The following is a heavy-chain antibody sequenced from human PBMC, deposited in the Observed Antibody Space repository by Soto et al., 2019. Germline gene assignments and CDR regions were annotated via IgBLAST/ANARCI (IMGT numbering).Heavy chain of an antibody. D-gene: IGHD2-8*01. Sequence: QVQLAESGGGVVQPGRSLRLSCVASGFSFNNHGMHWVRQAPGKGLEWVAVIWYDGSYKYYADSVKGRFTISRDNSKNTLYLQMNRLRAEDTALYYCARQHMVSYYFGSWGQGTMVSVCS. J-gene: IGHJ4*02. CDR2: IWYDGSYK. V-gene: IGHV3-33*01. CDR1: GFSFNNHG. CDR3: ARQHMVSYYFGS.